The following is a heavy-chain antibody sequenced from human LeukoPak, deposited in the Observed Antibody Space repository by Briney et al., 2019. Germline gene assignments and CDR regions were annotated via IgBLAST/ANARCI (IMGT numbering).Heavy chain of an antibody. Sequence: GGSLRLSCAASGFTFSSYAMSWVRQAPGKGLEWVSAISGTGGTPYYADSVKGRFTISRDNSKNTLYLQMNSLRAEDTAVYYCAKRIAAPPRSFDYWGQGILVTVSS. J-gene: IGHJ4*02. CDR3: AKRIAAPPRSFDY. V-gene: IGHV3-23*01. CDR1: GFTFSSYA. D-gene: IGHD6-6*01. CDR2: ISGTGGTP.